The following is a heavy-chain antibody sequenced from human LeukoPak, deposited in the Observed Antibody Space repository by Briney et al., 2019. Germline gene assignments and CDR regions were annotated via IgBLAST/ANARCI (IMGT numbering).Heavy chain of an antibody. CDR2: IYTSGST. D-gene: IGHD3-10*01. CDR3: ARARADYGSGASFDY. J-gene: IGHJ4*02. Sequence: PSETLSLTCTVSGGSISSYYWSWIRQPAGKGLEWIGRIYTSGSTNYNPSLKSRVTMSVDTSKNQFSLKLSSVTAADTAVYYCARARADYGSGASFDYWGQGTLVTVSS. CDR1: GGSISSYY. V-gene: IGHV4-4*07.